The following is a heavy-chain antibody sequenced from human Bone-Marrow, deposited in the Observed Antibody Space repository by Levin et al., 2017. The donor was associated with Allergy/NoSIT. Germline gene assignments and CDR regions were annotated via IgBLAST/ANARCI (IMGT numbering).Heavy chain of an antibody. D-gene: IGHD4-17*01. V-gene: IGHV3-74*01. CDR3: ARDDYGDYSFDF. Sequence: QPGGSLRLSCAASGFISDSYWMHWVRQVPGKGLVWVSHINGDGTYTSYADSVKGRFTISRDKAKNTLHLQMNSLRAEDTAVYYCARDDYGDYSFDFWGQGTLVTVSS. J-gene: IGHJ4*02. CDR1: GFISDSYW. CDR2: INGDGTYT.